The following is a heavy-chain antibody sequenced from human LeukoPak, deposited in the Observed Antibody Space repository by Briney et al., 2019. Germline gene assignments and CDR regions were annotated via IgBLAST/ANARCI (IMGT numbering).Heavy chain of an antibody. J-gene: IGHJ4*02. CDR2: ISGSGGST. Sequence: GGSLRLSCAASGFTFSSYAMSWVRPAPGKGLEWVSAISGSGGSTYYADSVKGRFTISRDNSKNTLYLQMNSLRAEDTAVYYCAKDPNSSGWYLYYFDYWGQGTLVTVSS. CDR1: GFTFSSYA. V-gene: IGHV3-23*01. D-gene: IGHD6-19*01. CDR3: AKDPNSSGWYLYYFDY.